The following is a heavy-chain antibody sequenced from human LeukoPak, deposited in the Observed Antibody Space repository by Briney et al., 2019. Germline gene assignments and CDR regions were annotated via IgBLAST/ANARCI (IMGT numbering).Heavy chain of an antibody. Sequence: GGPLRLSCAASGFTFSDYYMSWIRQAPGKGLEWVSYISSSGSTIYYADSVKGRFTISRDNAKNSLYLQMNSLRAEDTAVYYCAGRDDSSGYYEFDYWGQGTLVTVSS. V-gene: IGHV3-11*04. CDR2: ISSSGSTI. D-gene: IGHD3-22*01. CDR3: AGRDDSSGYYEFDY. J-gene: IGHJ4*02. CDR1: GFTFSDYY.